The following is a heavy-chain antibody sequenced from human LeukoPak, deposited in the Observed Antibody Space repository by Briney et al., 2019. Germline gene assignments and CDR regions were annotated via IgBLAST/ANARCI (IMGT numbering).Heavy chain of an antibody. CDR3: AKERESSGWYEGGFDY. CDR1: GFTFSSYA. Sequence: GGSLRLSCAASGFTFSSYAMSWVRQAPGKGLEWVSAISGSGGSTYYADSVKGRFTISRDNSKNTPYLQMNSLRAEDTAVYYCAKERESSGWYEGGFDYWGQGTLVTVSS. CDR2: ISGSGGST. J-gene: IGHJ4*02. D-gene: IGHD6-19*01. V-gene: IGHV3-23*01.